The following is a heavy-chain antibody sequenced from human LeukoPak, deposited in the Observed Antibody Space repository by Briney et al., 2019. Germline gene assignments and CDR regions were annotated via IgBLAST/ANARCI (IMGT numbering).Heavy chain of an antibody. CDR2: IWYDGSYE. J-gene: IGHJ4*02. CDR1: GFTFSSYG. Sequence: PGGSLRLSCVASGFTFSSYGIHWVRQAPGKGLEWVAFIWYDGSYENYVDSVKGRFTISRDNSKNTLYLQMNSLRDEDTAVYYCARGAPLEYCGGDCSRLLDYWGQGTLVTVSS. CDR3: ARGAPLEYCGGDCSRLLDY. D-gene: IGHD2-21*02. V-gene: IGHV3-33*01.